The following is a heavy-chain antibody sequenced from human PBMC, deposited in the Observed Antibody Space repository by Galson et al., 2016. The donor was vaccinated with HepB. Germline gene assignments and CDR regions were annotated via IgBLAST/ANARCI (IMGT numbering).Heavy chain of an antibody. D-gene: IGHD3-10*01. CDR1: GFTFDDYT. CDR3: GKDWGSLWESSGKGMDV. V-gene: IGHV3-43*01. Sequence: SLRLSCAASGFTFDDYTMHWVRQAPGKGLEWVALISWDGRSPDYADSVRGRFTISRDNRQNLSYLQMNDLTSEDTALYYCGKDWGSLWESSGKGMDVWGQGTTVIVSS. J-gene: IGHJ6*02. CDR2: ISWDGRSP.